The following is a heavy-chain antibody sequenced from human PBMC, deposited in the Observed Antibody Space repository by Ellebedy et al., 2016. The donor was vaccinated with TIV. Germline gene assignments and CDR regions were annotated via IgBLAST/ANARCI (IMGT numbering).Heavy chain of an antibody. CDR2: ISTTSSTI. V-gene: IGHV3-48*02. CDR3: ARGSITGTGR. D-gene: IGHD1-20*01. CDR1: GFTFSSYS. J-gene: IGHJ4*02. Sequence: GESLKISCAASGFTFSSYSMNWVRQAPGKGLEWVSYISTTSSTIYYADSVKGRFTISRDNANNSLYLQMNSLRDEDAAVYYCARGSITGTGRWGQGHLITVSS.